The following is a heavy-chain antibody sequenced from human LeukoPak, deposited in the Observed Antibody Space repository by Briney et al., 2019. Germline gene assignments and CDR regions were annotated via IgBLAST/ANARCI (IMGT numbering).Heavy chain of an antibody. D-gene: IGHD2-2*01. V-gene: IGHV4-38-2*01. CDR2: IYHSGGT. CDR1: GYSISSGYY. CDR3: ARHGQLPAAIQG. Sequence: SETLSLTCAVSGYSISSGYYWGWIRRPPGKGLEWIGSIYHSGGTYYNPSLKSRVAISVDTSKNQFSLKLSSETAADTAVYYCARHGQLPAAIQGWGQGTLVTVSS. J-gene: IGHJ4*02.